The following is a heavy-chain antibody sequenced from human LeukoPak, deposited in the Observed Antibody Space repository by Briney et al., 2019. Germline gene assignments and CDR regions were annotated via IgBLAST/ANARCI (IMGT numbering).Heavy chain of an antibody. Sequence: SETLSLTCTVSGGSISSYYWSWIRQPPGKGLEWIGYIYYSGSTNYNPSLKSRVTISVDTSKNQFSLKLSSVTAADTAVYYCARSLGRTMVRGVIISSIDYWGQGTLVTVSS. V-gene: IGHV4-59*08. CDR2: IYYSGST. CDR3: ARSLGRTMVRGVIISSIDY. J-gene: IGHJ4*02. D-gene: IGHD3-10*01. CDR1: GGSISSYY.